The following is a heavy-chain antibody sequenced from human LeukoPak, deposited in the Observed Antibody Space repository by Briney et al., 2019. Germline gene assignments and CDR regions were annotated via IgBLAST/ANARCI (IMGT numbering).Heavy chain of an antibody. D-gene: IGHD5-18*01. CDR1: GFTFSSYW. CDR2: IKKDGSEK. J-gene: IGHJ4*02. Sequence: GGSLRLSCAASGFTFSSYWMSWVRQAPGKGLEWVANIKKDGSEKYYVDSVKGRFTVSRDNAKTSLYLQMNSLRAEDTAVYYCARDLSGVTGYTYGRGIDYWGQGTLVTVSS. V-gene: IGHV3-7*01. CDR3: ARDLSGVTGYTYGRGIDY.